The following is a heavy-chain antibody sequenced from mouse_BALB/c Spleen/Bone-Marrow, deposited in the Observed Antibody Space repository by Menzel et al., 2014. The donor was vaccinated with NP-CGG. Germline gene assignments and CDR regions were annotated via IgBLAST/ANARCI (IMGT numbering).Heavy chain of an antibody. D-gene: IGHD2-1*01. V-gene: IGHV5-12-2*01. CDR3: ARQIYFPYFDY. J-gene: IGHJ2*01. CDR1: GFTFSSYT. CDR2: ISNGGGST. Sequence: VQLKESGGGLVQPGGSLKLSCAASGFTFSSYTMSWVRQTPEKRLEWVAYISNGGGSTYYPDTVKGLFTISRDNAENTLYLQMSSLKSEDTAMYYCARQIYFPYFDYWGQGTTLTVSS.